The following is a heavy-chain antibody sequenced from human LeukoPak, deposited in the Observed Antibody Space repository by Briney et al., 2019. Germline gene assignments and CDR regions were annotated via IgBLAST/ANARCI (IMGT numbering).Heavy chain of an antibody. CDR1: GYTLTELS. CDR3: ATGSDVYYDILTGYRDAFDI. Sequence: ASVKVSCKVSGYTLTELSMHWVRQAPGKGLEWMGGFDPEDGETIYAQKFRGRVTMTEDTSTDTAYMELSSLRSEDTAVYYCATGSDVYYDILTGYRDAFDIWGQGTMVTVSS. V-gene: IGHV1-24*01. D-gene: IGHD3-9*01. CDR2: FDPEDGET. J-gene: IGHJ3*02.